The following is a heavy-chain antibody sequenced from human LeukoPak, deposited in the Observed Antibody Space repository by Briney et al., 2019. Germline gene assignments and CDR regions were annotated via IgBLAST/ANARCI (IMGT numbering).Heavy chain of an antibody. CDR1: GFTFSSYI. J-gene: IGHJ4*02. CDR2: ISSSSSYI. CDR3: ARAAYCSSGSCSKTPYYFDY. V-gene: IGHV3-21*01. Sequence: GGSLRLSCAATGFTFSSYIMNWVRQAPGKGLEWVSSISSSSSYIYYADPVKGRFTISRDNAKNSLYLQMNSLRAEDTAVYYCARAAYCSSGSCSKTPYYFDYWGQGTLVTASS. D-gene: IGHD2-15*01.